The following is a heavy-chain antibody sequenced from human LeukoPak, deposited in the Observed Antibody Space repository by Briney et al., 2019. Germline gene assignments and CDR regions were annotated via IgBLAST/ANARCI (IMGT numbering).Heavy chain of an antibody. V-gene: IGHV1-69*13. Sequence: SVKVSCKASGGTFSSYAISWVRQAPGQGLEWMGGIIPIFGTANYAQKFQGRVTITADESTSTAYMELSSLRSEDTAVYYCARDRPLWDDAFDIWGQGTMVTVSS. J-gene: IGHJ3*02. CDR3: ARDRPLWDDAFDI. CDR1: GGTFSSYA. CDR2: IIPIFGTA. D-gene: IGHD5-18*01.